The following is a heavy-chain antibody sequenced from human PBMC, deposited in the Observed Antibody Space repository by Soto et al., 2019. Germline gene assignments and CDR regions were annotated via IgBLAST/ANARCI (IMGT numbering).Heavy chain of an antibody. Sequence: SVKVSCKASGGTFSSYAISWVRQAPGQGLEWMGGIIPIFGTANYAQKFQGRVTITADESTSTAYMELSSLRSEDTAVYYCARDREYDSSGYYYGTGYYYYGMDVWGQGTTVTVSS. J-gene: IGHJ6*02. CDR2: IIPIFGTA. D-gene: IGHD3-22*01. V-gene: IGHV1-69*13. CDR3: ARDREYDSSGYYYGTGYYYYGMDV. CDR1: GGTFSSYA.